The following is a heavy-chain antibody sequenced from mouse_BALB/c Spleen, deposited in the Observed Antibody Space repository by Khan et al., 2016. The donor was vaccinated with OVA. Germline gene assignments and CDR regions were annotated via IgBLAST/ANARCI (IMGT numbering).Heavy chain of an antibody. CDR3: EREVSYLYAMDY. CDR1: GYTFTNYG. Sequence: QIQLVQSGPELKKPGETVKISCKASGYTFTNYGMNWVKQAPGKGLKWMGWINTYTGEPTYADYFKGRFAFSLDTSASTSYLQINNLKDEDTATYFCEREVSYLYAMDYWGQGTLVTVSA. D-gene: IGHD1-1*01. CDR2: INTYTGEP. V-gene: IGHV9-3-1*01. J-gene: IGHJ4*01.